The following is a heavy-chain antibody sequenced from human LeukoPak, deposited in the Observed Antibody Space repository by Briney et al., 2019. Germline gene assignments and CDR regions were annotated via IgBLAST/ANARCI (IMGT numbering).Heavy chain of an antibody. D-gene: IGHD3-10*01. V-gene: IGHV4-59*11. J-gene: IGHJ5*02. Sequence: TTSETLSLTCSVFGGPISSHYWSWIRQPPGKGLEWIGYIYYSGRTYYNPPLKSRVTISVDTSKNQFSLKLSSVTAADTAVYYCARDRGVASDGSGSYPTGLNWFDPWGQGTLVTVSS. CDR2: IYYSGRT. CDR3: ARDRGVASDGSGSYPTGLNWFDP. CDR1: GGPISSHY.